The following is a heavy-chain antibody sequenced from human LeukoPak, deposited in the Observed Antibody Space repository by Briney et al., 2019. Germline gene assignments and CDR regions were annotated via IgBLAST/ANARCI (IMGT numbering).Heavy chain of an antibody. CDR3: ARVAVGYSGSSPEDY. V-gene: IGHV1-69*13. Sequence: SVKVSCKASGGTFSSYAISWVRQAPGQGLEWMGGIIPIFGTANYAQKFQGRVTITADESTSTAYMELSSLRSEDTAVYYCARVAVGYSGSSPEDYWGQGTLVTVSS. J-gene: IGHJ4*02. CDR2: IIPIFGTA. D-gene: IGHD1-26*01. CDR1: GGTFSSYA.